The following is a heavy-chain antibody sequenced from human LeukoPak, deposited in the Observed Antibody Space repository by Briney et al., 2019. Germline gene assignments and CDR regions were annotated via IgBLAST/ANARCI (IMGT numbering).Heavy chain of an antibody. CDR3: ARVAYYYDSSGYYNFDY. D-gene: IGHD3-22*01. Sequence: PGGSLRLSCAASGFTFSSYSMNWVRQAPGKGLEWVSSISSSSSYIYYADSVKGRFTISRDNAKNTLYLQMNSLRAEDTAVYYCARVAYYYDSSGYYNFDYWGQGTLVTVSS. J-gene: IGHJ4*02. CDR2: ISSSSSYI. CDR1: GFTFSSYS. V-gene: IGHV3-21*01.